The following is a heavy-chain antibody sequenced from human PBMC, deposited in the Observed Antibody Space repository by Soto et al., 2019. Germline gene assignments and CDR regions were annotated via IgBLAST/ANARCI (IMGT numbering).Heavy chain of an antibody. D-gene: IGHD3-10*01. V-gene: IGHV1-69*10. Sequence: ASVKVSCKASGGTFSSYAISWVRQAPGQGLEWMGGIIPILGIANYAQKFQGRVTITADKSTSTAYMELSSLRSEDTAVYYWARMGYYGSGSDAFDIWGQGTMVTVSS. CDR2: IIPILGIA. J-gene: IGHJ3*02. CDR1: GGTFSSYA. CDR3: ARMGYYGSGSDAFDI.